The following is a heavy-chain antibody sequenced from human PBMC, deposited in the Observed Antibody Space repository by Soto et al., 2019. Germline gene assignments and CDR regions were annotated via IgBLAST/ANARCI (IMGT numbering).Heavy chain of an antibody. D-gene: IGHD6-19*01. CDR2: ISGSGGST. J-gene: IGHJ6*03. Sequence: GESLKISCAASGFTFSSYAMSWVRQAPGKGLEWVSAISGSGGSTYYADSVKGRFTISRDNSKNTLYLQMNSLRAEDTAVYYCAKAGGGFEQWLVYYYYYMDVWGKGTTVTVSS. CDR3: AKAGGGFEQWLVYYYYYMDV. CDR1: GFTFSSYA. V-gene: IGHV3-23*01.